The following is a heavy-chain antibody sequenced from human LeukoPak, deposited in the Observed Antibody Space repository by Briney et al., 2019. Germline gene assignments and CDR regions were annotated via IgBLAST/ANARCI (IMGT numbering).Heavy chain of an antibody. CDR3: ARAKVRGVTCAPFDY. CDR1: GGSISSYY. Sequence: ETLSLTCTVSGGSISSYYWSWIRQPPGKGLEWIGYIYYSGSTNYNPSLKSRVTISVDTSKNQFSLKLSSVTAADTAVYYCARAKVRGVTCAPFDYWGQGTLVTVSS. CDR2: IYYSGST. J-gene: IGHJ4*02. D-gene: IGHD3-10*01. V-gene: IGHV4-59*01.